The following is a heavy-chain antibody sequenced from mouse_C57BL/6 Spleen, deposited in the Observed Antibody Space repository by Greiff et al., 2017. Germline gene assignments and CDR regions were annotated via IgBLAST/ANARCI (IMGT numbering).Heavy chain of an antibody. J-gene: IGHJ4*01. Sequence: VKLQQPGTELVKPGASVKLSCKASGYTFTSYWMHWVKQRPGQGREWIGNINPSNGGTNYNEKFKSKATLTVDKSSSTAYMQLSSLTSEDSAVYYCARKGIYYGNYYYAMDYWGQGTSVTVSS. D-gene: IGHD2-1*01. CDR1: GYTFTSYW. V-gene: IGHV1-53*01. CDR3: ARKGIYYGNYYYAMDY. CDR2: INPSNGGT.